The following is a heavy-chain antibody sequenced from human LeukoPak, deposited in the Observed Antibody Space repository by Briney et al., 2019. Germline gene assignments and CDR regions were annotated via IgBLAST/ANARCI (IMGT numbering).Heavy chain of an antibody. Sequence: PSETLSLTCTVSGGSISSYYWSCIRQPPGKGLEWIGYIYYSGSTNYNPSLKSRVTISVDTSKNQFSLKLSSVAAADTAVYYCAGASYDSSGDHGGQGTLVTVSS. CDR2: IYYSGST. CDR3: AGASYDSSGDH. D-gene: IGHD3-22*01. J-gene: IGHJ4*02. CDR1: GGSISSYY. V-gene: IGHV4-59*01.